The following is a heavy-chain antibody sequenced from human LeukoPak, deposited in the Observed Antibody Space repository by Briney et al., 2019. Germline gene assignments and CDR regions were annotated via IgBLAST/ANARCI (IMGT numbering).Heavy chain of an antibody. D-gene: IGHD1-26*01. J-gene: IGHJ4*02. V-gene: IGHV4-59*01. CDR3: ARIGSGSYLTLDY. Sequence: KPSETLSLTCTVSGGSISSYYWSWIRQPPGKGLEWIGYIYYSGSTNYNPSPKSRVTISVDTSKNQFSLKLSSMTAADTAVYYCARIGSGSYLTLDYWGQGTLVTVSS. CDR2: IYYSGST. CDR1: GGSISSYY.